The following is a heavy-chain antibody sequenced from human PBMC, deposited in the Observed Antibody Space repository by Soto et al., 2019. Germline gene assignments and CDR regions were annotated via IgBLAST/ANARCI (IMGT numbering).Heavy chain of an antibody. CDR1: GDSISGYY. Sequence: PSETLSLTCTVSGDSISGYYWSWIRQPPGKGLEWIAYIYYSGSFNSNPSLKSRVTISVDTSKNQFSLKLSSVTAADTAVYYCARHSNEYRKSLDYWGQGTLVNVSS. V-gene: IGHV4-59*08. CDR3: ARHSNEYRKSLDY. D-gene: IGHD1-1*01. J-gene: IGHJ4*02. CDR2: IYYSGSF.